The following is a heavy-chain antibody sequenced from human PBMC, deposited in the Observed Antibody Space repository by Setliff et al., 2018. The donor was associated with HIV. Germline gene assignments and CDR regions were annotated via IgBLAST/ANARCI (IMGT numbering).Heavy chain of an antibody. CDR2: INPSGGST. J-gene: IGHJ6*02. D-gene: IGHD3-10*01. Sequence: ASVKVSCKASGYTFTSYYMHWVRQAPGQGLEWMGIINPSGGSTSYAQKFQGRVTMTRDTSTSTVYIELSSLRSEDTAVYYCARDLYYYGSGSPNYYYYYGMDVWGQGTTVTVSS. V-gene: IGHV1-46*01. CDR3: ARDLYYYGSGSPNYYYYYGMDV. CDR1: GYTFTSYY.